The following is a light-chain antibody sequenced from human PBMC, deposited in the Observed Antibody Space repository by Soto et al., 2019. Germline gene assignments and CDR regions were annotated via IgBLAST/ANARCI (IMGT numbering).Light chain of an antibody. V-gene: IGLV2-14*01. CDR1: SSDVGGYNY. CDR2: GVT. J-gene: IGLJ2*01. Sequence: QSVLTQPASVSGSPGQSITISCTGTSSDVGGYNYVSWYQQHPGKAPKRTIYGVTNRPSGVSNRFSGSKSGNTASLTISGLQAEDEADYYCSSYTSSTTLSVVFGGGTKLTVL. CDR3: SSYTSSTTLSVV.